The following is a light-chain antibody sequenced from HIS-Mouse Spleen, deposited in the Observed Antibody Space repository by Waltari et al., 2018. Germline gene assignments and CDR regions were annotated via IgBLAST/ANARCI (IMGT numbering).Light chain of an antibody. Sequence: QSALTQPASVSGSPGQSITISCTGTSSDVGSYNLVSWYQQHPGKAPKLMIYEGSKRPSVVSIRFSGSKSGNTASLTISGLQAEDEADYYCCSYAGSSTWVFGGGTKLTVL. CDR2: EGS. CDR1: SSDVGSYNL. J-gene: IGLJ3*02. V-gene: IGLV2-23*01. CDR3: CSYAGSSTWV.